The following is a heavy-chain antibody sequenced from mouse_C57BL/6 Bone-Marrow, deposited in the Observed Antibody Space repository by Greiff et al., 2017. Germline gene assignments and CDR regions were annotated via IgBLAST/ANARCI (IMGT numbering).Heavy chain of an antibody. J-gene: IGHJ1*03. Sequence: VQLQESGAELVRPGASVKLSCKASGYTFTDYYINWVKQRPGQGLEWIARIYPGSGNTYYNEKFKGKATLTAEKSSSTAYMQLSSLTSEDSAVYFCARRGGYGNYARWYFDVWGTGTTVTVSS. CDR2: IYPGSGNT. V-gene: IGHV1-76*01. D-gene: IGHD2-10*02. CDR1: GYTFTDYY. CDR3: ARRGGYGNYARWYFDV.